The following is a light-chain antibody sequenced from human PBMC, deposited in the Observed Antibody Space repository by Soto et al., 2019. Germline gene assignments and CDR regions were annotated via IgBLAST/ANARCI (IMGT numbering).Light chain of an antibody. V-gene: IGKV1-39*01. J-gene: IGKJ5*01. CDR2: SAS. CDR1: QSIGNY. Sequence: QMTQSPVSLSASVGDRVTITCRASQSIGNYLNWYQQKPGEVPKLLIYSASSLQSGVPSRFSGSASGTDFTLSISNLQPEDFATYYCQQSFRPHITFGQGTRLEIK. CDR3: QQSFRPHIT.